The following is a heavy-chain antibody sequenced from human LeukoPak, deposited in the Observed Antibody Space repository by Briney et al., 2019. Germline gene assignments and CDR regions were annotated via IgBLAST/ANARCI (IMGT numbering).Heavy chain of an antibody. CDR3: ARDSSMIWDAFDI. D-gene: IGHD3/OR15-3a*01. CDR2: IYYSGSS. CDR1: GRPIRRGGNY. V-gene: IGHV4-30-4*01. J-gene: IGHJ3*02. Sequence: SEALLHPRSFSGRPIRRGGNYWWSIRQPTEKGLEWIGYIYYSGSSSYNPSLKSRVTISVDTSKNQFSLKLSSVTAADTAVYYCARDSSMIWDAFDIWGQGTMVTVSS.